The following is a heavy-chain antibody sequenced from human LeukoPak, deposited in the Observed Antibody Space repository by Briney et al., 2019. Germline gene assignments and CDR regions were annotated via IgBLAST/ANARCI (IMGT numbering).Heavy chain of an antibody. Sequence: SETLSLTCAVYGASFSGYYWCWIRQPPGKGLEWIGEINHSGSTNYNPSLKSRVTISVDTSKNPFYLKLSSVTAAETAVYYSARGVGVPAASTQGVYYYYYMDVWGKGTTVTVSS. V-gene: IGHV4-34*01. J-gene: IGHJ6*03. CDR3: ARGVGVPAASTQGVYYYYYMDV. CDR2: INHSGST. CDR1: GASFSGYY. D-gene: IGHD2-2*01.